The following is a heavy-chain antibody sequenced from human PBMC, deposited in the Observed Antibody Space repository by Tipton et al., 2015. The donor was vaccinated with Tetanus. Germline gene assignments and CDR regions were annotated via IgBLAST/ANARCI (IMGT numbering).Heavy chain of an antibody. Sequence: GLVKPSGTLSLTCDVSGGPVSSSNWWSWVRQAPGKGLEWIGEIYYSGTTNYNPSLKSRVTISADMSKNQFSLKLTSVTAADTATYYCARMGFTYGQVVYWGQGTLVTVAS. D-gene: IGHD5-18*01. CDR1: GGPVSSSNW. J-gene: IGHJ4*02. CDR2: IYYSGTT. V-gene: IGHV4-4*02. CDR3: ARMGFTYGQVVY.